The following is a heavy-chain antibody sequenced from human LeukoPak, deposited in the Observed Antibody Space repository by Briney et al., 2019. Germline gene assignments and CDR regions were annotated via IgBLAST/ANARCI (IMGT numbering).Heavy chain of an antibody. CDR1: GFTFSSYA. Sequence: GGSLRLSCAASGFTFSSYAMHWVRQAPGKGLEWVAVISYDGSNKYYADSVKGRFTISRDNSKNTLYLQMNSLRAEDTAVYYCARDLDYGGNWQGDYWGQGTLVTVSS. CDR3: ARDLDYGGNWQGDY. CDR2: ISYDGSNK. J-gene: IGHJ4*02. V-gene: IGHV3-30*04. D-gene: IGHD4-23*01.